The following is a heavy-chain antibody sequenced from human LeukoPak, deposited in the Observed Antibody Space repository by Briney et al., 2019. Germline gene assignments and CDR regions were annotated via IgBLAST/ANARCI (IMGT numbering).Heavy chain of an antibody. V-gene: IGHV3-30*02. CDR1: GFTFSSCG. CDR3: AKISVDIVARTNDAFDI. CDR2: IRYDGSNK. D-gene: IGHD5-12*01. J-gene: IGHJ3*02. Sequence: GGSLRLSCAASGFTFSSCGMHWVRQAPGKGLEWVAFIRYDGSNKYYADSVKGRFTISRDNSKNTLYLQMNSLRAKDTAVYYCAKISVDIVARTNDAFDIWGQGTMVTVSS.